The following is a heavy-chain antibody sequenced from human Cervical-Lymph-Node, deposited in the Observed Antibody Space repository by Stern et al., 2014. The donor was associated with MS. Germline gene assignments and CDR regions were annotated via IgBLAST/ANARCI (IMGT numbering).Heavy chain of an antibody. CDR1: GFSLSTSGVG. CDR3: AHGLEIRLWAAY. CDR2: IYWYDDK. J-gene: IGHJ4*02. V-gene: IGHV2-5*01. D-gene: IGHD5-18*01. Sequence: ITLKESGPTLVKPTQTLTLTCTFSGFSLSTSGVGVGWIRQPPGKALAWLALIYWYDDKRYIPSLKSRLTITKDTSKNQVVLTMTNMDPVDTATYYCAHGLEIRLWAAYWGQGTLVTVSS.